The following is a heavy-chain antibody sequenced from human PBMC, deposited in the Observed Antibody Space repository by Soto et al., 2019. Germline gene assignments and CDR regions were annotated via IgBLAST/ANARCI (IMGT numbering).Heavy chain of an antibody. V-gene: IGHV3-21*01. CDR3: ARDLGAVTTLGFQY. Sequence: EVQLVESGGGLVKPGGSLRLYCAASGFTFSNSGMNWVRQAPGKGLEWVSYISSSGYIFYADSVKGRFTISRDNAKDALYLQMNSLRAEDTAVYYCARDLGAVTTLGFQYWGQGALVTVSS. D-gene: IGHD4-17*01. CDR1: GFTFSNSG. CDR2: ISSSGYI. J-gene: IGHJ1*01.